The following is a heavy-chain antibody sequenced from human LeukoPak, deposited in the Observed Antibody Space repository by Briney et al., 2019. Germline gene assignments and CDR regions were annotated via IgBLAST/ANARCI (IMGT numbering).Heavy chain of an antibody. D-gene: IGHD3-22*01. V-gene: IGHV3-53*01. J-gene: IGHJ4*02. CDR2: IYSGGRT. CDR1: GFTVSSND. Sequence: GGSLRLSCAASGFTVSSNDMSWVRQAPGKGLEWVSVIYSGGRTFYADSVRGRFTISRDNSKNTLYLQMNSLRAEDTAVYYCAIYDSSGYYNYWGQGTLVTVSS. CDR3: AIYDSSGYYNY.